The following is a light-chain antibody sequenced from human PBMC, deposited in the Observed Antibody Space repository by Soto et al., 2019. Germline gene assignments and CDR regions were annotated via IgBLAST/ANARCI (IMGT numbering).Light chain of an antibody. J-gene: IGLJ3*02. V-gene: IGLV2-14*01. CDR1: RGDVGGYNY. Sequence: QSALTQPASVSGTPGQSITISCTGTRGDVGGYNYVSWYQQHPGKAPKLMIYEVSNRPSGVSNRFSGSKSGNTASLTISVLQAEDDAYYYCNSYTSTSSWVFGGGTKLTVL. CDR3: NSYTSTSSWV. CDR2: EVS.